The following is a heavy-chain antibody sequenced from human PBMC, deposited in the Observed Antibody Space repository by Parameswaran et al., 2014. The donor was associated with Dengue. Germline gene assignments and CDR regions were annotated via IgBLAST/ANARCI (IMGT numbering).Heavy chain of an antibody. D-gene: IGHD3-10*01. Sequence: VRQAPGKGLEWVSYISSSGSTIYYADSVKGRFTISRDNAKNSLYLQMNSLRAEDTAVYYCARVVRGDYYGSGSSSDQHWGQGTLVTVSS. CDR3: ARVVRGDYYGSGSSSDQH. V-gene: IGHV3-48*03. J-gene: IGHJ1*01. CDR2: ISSSGSTI.